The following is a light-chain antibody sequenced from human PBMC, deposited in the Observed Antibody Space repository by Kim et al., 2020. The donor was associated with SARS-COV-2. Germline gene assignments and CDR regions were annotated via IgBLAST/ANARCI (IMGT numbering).Light chain of an antibody. CDR2: DVF. V-gene: IGLV2-11*01. Sequence: QSLTISCTGSSNDVGVYDYVSWYQQLPGKAPKLILYDVFKRPSGVPDRFSGSKSGTTASLTISGLQAEDEADYYCCSYAGTYSYVFGTGTKVTAL. CDR3: CSYAGTYSYV. CDR1: SNDVGVYDY. J-gene: IGLJ1*01.